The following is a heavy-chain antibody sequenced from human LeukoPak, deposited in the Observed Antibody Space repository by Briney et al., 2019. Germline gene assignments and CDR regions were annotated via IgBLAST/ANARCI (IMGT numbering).Heavy chain of an antibody. D-gene: IGHD3-22*01. V-gene: IGHV4-4*02. Sequence: PSGTLSLTCAVSGGSISSNNWWSWVRQPPEKGLEWIGEIFHSGGTNYNPSLKSRVTISVDKPKNQFSLKLSSVTAADTAVYYCARVLSGSNSDYWGQGTLVTVSS. CDR1: GGSISSNNW. CDR2: IFHSGGT. CDR3: ARVLSGSNSDY. J-gene: IGHJ4*02.